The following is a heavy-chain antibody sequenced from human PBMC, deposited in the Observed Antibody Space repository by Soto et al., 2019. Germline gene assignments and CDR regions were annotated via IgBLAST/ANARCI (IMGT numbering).Heavy chain of an antibody. J-gene: IGHJ4*02. CDR1: GDTFTTYY. Sequence: QVQLVQSGAGVKKPGASVTVSCKASGDTFTTYYLHWVRQAPGQGLEWLGMINPSGGGATYAQKFLGRLTMTRDTSTNTADMELSSLISEDTAVYYCVRGGSVVVVTAPFDYWGQGTLVTVSS. D-gene: IGHD2-21*02. V-gene: IGHV1-46*03. CDR2: INPSGGGA. CDR3: VRGGSVVVVTAPFDY.